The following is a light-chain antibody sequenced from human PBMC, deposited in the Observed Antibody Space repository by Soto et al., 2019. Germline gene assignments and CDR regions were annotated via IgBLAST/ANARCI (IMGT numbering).Light chain of an antibody. V-gene: IGKV3-11*01. CDR1: QDISTY. CDR3: QQRSTWPLT. CDR2: DTF. J-gene: IGKJ4*01. Sequence: IVLTQSPASLSLSPGDRATLSCGASQDISTYLAWYQQKPGQAPRLFIYDTFNRASDAPDRFSGSGSGTVFTLTITNVAPEDSAIYYCQQRSTWPLTFGGGTRVEI.